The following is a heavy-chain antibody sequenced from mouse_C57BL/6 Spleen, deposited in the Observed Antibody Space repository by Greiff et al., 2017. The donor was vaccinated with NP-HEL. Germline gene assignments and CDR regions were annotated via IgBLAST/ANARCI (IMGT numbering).Heavy chain of an antibody. V-gene: IGHV1-50*01. CDR2: IDPSDSYT. Sequence: QVQLQQPGAELVKPGASVKLSCKASGYTFTSYWMQWVKQRPGQGLEWIGEIDPSDSYTNYNQKFKGKATLTVDTSSITAYMQLRSLTSEDSAVYYCARFQYFDVWGTGTTVTVSS. CDR1: GYTFTSYW. CDR3: ARFQYFDV. J-gene: IGHJ1*03.